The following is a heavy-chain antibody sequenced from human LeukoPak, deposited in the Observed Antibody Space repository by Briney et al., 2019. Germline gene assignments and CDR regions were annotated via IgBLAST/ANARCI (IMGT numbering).Heavy chain of an antibody. CDR2: ISSGSSTI. CDR3: ARFAAGGSYYYYMDV. J-gene: IGHJ6*03. D-gene: IGHD6-25*01. Sequence: GGSLRLSCAASGFTFSSYNMNWVRQAPGKGLEWVSYISSGSSTIYYADSVKGRFTISRDNAKNSLYLQMNSLRADDTAVYYCARFAAGGSYYYYMDVWGKGTTVTVSS. V-gene: IGHV3-48*01. CDR1: GFTFSSYN.